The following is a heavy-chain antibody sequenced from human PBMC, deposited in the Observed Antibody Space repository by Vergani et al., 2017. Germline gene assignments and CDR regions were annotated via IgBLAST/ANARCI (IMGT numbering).Heavy chain of an antibody. Sequence: EVQLVQSGAEVKKPGESLKISCKGSGYSFITYWIGWVRQKPGKGLEWMGIIYPGDSATKYSPSFQGQVTISADKSISTAYLQWSSLRASDTAMYYCARRSNSGSYEDYWGQGTLVTVSS. CDR1: GYSFITYW. V-gene: IGHV5-51*03. CDR2: IYPGDSAT. J-gene: IGHJ4*02. D-gene: IGHD3-10*01. CDR3: ARRSNSGSYEDY.